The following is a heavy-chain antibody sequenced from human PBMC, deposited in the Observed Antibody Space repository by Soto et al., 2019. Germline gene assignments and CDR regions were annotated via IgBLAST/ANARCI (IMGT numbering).Heavy chain of an antibody. V-gene: IGHV4-30-2*01. J-gene: IGHJ4*02. CDR3: ARGAVVNFDS. CDR2: IYHSGST. CDR1: GGSISSGGSS. Sequence: QLQLQESGSGLVKPSQTLSLTCAVSGGSISSGGSSWTWIRQPPGKGLEWIGYIYHSGSTYYNPSLTSRVTISVDRSKNQFSLELTSVTAADTAVYYCARGAVVNFDSWGQGTLVTVSS. D-gene: IGHD3-22*01.